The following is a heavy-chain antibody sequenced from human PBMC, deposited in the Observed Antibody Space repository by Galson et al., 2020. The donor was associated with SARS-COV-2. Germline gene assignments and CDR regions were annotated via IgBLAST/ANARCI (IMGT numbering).Heavy chain of an antibody. CDR1: GGSISSSNW. CDR2: IYHSGST. V-gene: IGHV4-4*02. CDR3: AREETDYDSSGPVYYYYGMDV. D-gene: IGHD3-22*01. Sequence: SETLSLTCAVSGGSISSSNWWSWVRQPPGKGLEWIGEIYHSGSTNYNPSLKSRVTISVDKSKNQFSLKLSSVTAADTAVYYFAREETDYDSSGPVYYYYGMDVWGQGTTVTVSS. J-gene: IGHJ6*02.